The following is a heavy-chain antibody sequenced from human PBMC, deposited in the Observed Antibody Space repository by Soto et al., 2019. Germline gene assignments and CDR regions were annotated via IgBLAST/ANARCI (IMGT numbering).Heavy chain of an antibody. CDR2: TYYRSKWYN. D-gene: IGHD6-19*01. J-gene: IGHJ4*02. CDR1: GDSVSSNRCG. V-gene: IGHV6-1*01. CDR3: ARALSGWLFDY. Sequence: SQILIRACTIFGDSVSSNRCGWNLIKPSPSRGLEWLGRTYYRSKWYNDYAVSVKSRITINPDTSKNQFSLQLNSVTPEDTAVYYCARALSGWLFDYWGQGTLVTVSS.